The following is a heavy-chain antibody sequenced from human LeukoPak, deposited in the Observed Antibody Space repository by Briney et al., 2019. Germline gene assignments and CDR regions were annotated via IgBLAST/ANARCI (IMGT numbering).Heavy chain of an antibody. CDR3: ARVKLNWNYEGNNWFDP. V-gene: IGHV4-39*07. D-gene: IGHD1-7*01. CDR2: IYYSDST. Sequence: SETLSLTCTVSAGSISSSSYFWGWLRQPPGKGLEWIGSIYYSDSTYYNPSLKSRVTISVDTSKNQFSMKLSSVTAADTAVYYCARVKLNWNYEGNNWFDPWGQGTLVTVSS. J-gene: IGHJ5*02. CDR1: AGSISSSSYF.